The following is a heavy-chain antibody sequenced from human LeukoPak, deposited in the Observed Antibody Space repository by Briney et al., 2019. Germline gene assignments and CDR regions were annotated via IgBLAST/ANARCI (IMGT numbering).Heavy chain of an antibody. CDR3: ARTLSLVGATFSDY. Sequence: GGSLRLSCAASGFAFSSYWMSWVRQAPGKGLEWVANIKQDGSEKYYVDSVEGRFTISRVNAKNSLYLQMNSLRAEDTAVYYCARTLSLVGATFSDYWGQGTLVTVSS. D-gene: IGHD1-26*01. CDR1: GFAFSSYW. CDR2: IKQDGSEK. V-gene: IGHV3-7*01. J-gene: IGHJ4*02.